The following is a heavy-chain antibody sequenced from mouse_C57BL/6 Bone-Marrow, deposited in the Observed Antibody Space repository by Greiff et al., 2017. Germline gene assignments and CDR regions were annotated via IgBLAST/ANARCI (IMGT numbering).Heavy chain of an antibody. V-gene: IGHV1-7*01. CDR1: GYTFTSYW. Sequence: VQLQQSGAELAKPGASVKLSCKASGYTFTSYWMHWVKQRPGQGLEWIGYINPSSGYTKYNQKFKDKATLTADKSSSTAYMRLSSLTYEDSAVYYCARSPLGRPWYFDVWGTGTTVTVSS. CDR3: ARSPLGRPWYFDV. CDR2: INPSSGYT. D-gene: IGHD4-1*01. J-gene: IGHJ1*03.